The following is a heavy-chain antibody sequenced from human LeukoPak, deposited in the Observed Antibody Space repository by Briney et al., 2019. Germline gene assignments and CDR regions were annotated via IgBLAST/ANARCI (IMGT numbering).Heavy chain of an antibody. CDR2: IRYDGSNK. Sequence: GGSLRLSCAASGFTFSSYGMHWVRQAPGKGLEWVAVIRYDGSNKYYADSVKGRFTISRDNSKNTLYLQMNSLRAEDTAVYYCARDELYSSSWPYFQHWGQGTLVTVSS. CDR1: GFTFSSYG. D-gene: IGHD6-13*01. J-gene: IGHJ1*01. V-gene: IGHV3-33*01. CDR3: ARDELYSSSWPYFQH.